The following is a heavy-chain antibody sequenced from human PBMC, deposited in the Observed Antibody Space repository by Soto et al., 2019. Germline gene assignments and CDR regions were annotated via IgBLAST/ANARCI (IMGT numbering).Heavy chain of an antibody. CDR1: GFTFSSYA. D-gene: IGHD1-26*01. Sequence: GGSLRLSCAASGFTFSSYAMSWVRQAPGKGLEWVSAISGSGGSTYYADSVKGRFTISRDNSKNTLYLQMNSLRAEDTAVYYCAKDYSNVMPLKWELPPTTFDYWGQGTLVTVSS. CDR2: ISGSGGST. J-gene: IGHJ4*02. V-gene: IGHV3-23*01. CDR3: AKDYSNVMPLKWELPPTTFDY.